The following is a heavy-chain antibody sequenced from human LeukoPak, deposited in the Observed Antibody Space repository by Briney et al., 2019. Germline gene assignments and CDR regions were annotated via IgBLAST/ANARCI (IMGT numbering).Heavy chain of an antibody. Sequence: KASETLSLTCAVYGGPFSGYYWSWIRQPPGKGLEWIGEINHSGSTNYNPSLKSRVTISVDTSKNQFSLKLSSATAADTAVYYCARAPRAWGQGTLVTVSS. CDR1: GGPFSGYY. CDR3: ARAPRA. CDR2: INHSGST. V-gene: IGHV4-34*01. J-gene: IGHJ4*02.